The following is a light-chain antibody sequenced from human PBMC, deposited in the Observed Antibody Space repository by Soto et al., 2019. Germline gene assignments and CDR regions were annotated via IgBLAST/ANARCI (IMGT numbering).Light chain of an antibody. J-gene: IGLJ2*01. CDR2: NVS. CDR1: SSDVGGYNY. Sequence: SALTEPASVSGSPGQSITISCTGTSSDVGGYNYVSWYQQHPGKAPKLMIYNVSNRPSGVSNRFSGSKSGNTASLTISGLQAEDEADYYCTSYTRSSTHVVFGGGTKLTVL. CDR3: TSYTRSSTHVV. V-gene: IGLV2-14*03.